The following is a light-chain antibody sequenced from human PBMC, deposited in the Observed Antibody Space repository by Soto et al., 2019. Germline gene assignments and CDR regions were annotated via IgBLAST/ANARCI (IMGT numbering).Light chain of an antibody. CDR1: SNDVGGYNY. Sequence: QSALTQPASVSGSPGQSITISCTGSSNDVGGYNYVSWYQQHPGKAPKVVIYEVNNRPSGISNRFSGSKSGSTASLTLSGLQAEDEADYYCSSSTAVSTLDVVFGGGTKLTVL. CDR2: EVN. J-gene: IGLJ2*01. CDR3: SSSTAVSTLDVV. V-gene: IGLV2-14*01.